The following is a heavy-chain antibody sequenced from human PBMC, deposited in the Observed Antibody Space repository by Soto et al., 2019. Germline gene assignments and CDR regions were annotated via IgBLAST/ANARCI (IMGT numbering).Heavy chain of an antibody. CDR3: ARHSSTITMIVVVDAFDI. D-gene: IGHD3-22*01. Sequence: LGESLKISCKGSGYSFTSYWISWVRQMPGKGLEWMGRIDPSDSYTNYSPSFQGHVTISADKSISTAYLQWSSLKASDTAMYYCARHSSTITMIVVVDAFDIWGQGTMVTVSS. CDR2: IDPSDSYT. CDR1: GYSFTSYW. J-gene: IGHJ3*02. V-gene: IGHV5-10-1*01.